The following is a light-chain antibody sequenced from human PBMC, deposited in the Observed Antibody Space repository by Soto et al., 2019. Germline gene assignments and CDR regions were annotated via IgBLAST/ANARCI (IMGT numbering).Light chain of an antibody. J-gene: IGKJ1*01. Sequence: ELLMTHSPATLSVSPGERATVSCRASQSVTSSYLAWYQQKPGQAPRLLIYDASSRATGIPDRFSGGGSGTDFTLTISSLQSEDFAVYYCQQYNNWPRTFGQGTKVDIK. CDR3: QQYNNWPRT. V-gene: IGKV3D-15*01. CDR2: DAS. CDR1: QSVTSS.